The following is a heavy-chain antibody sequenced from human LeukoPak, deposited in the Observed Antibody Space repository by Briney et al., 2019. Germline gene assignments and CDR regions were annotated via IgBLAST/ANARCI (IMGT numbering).Heavy chain of an antibody. Sequence: GASVKVSCKTSGYTFSSCHIHWVRQAPGQGLEWMGIINPSGGSTIYAQKFQGRVTMTRDTSTSTVYMDLTSLRSEDTAVYYCARGGMVRDRRHFQFDYWGQGTLVTVSS. CDR2: INPSGGST. D-gene: IGHD3-10*01. CDR3: ARGGMVRDRRHFQFDY. J-gene: IGHJ4*02. CDR1: GYTFSSCH. V-gene: IGHV1-46*01.